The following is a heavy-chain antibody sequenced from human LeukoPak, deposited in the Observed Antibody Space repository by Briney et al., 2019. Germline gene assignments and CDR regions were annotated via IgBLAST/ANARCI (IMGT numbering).Heavy chain of an antibody. J-gene: IGHJ6*02. Sequence: SETLSLTCTVSGGSISSYYWSWIRQPPGKGLEWIGYIYYSGSTNYNPSLKSRVTLSVDTSKNQFSLKLSSVTAADTAVYYCARDKVVPAAIWGYYGMDVWGQGTTVTVSS. CDR1: GGSISSYY. CDR3: ARDKVVPAAIWGYYGMDV. D-gene: IGHD2-2*02. V-gene: IGHV4-59*01. CDR2: IYYSGST.